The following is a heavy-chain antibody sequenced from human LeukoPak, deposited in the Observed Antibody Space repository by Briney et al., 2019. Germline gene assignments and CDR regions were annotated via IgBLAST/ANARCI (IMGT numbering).Heavy chain of an antibody. J-gene: IGHJ6*03. Sequence: SETLSLTCTVSGGSISSSSYYWGWIRQPPGKGLEWIGSIYYSGSTYYNPSLKSRVTISVDTSKNQFSLKLSSVTAADTAVYYCARYMRRYYYYYMDVWGKGTTVTVSS. V-gene: IGHV4-39*07. CDR2: IYYSGST. CDR3: ARYMRRYYYYYMDV. CDR1: GGSISSSSYY.